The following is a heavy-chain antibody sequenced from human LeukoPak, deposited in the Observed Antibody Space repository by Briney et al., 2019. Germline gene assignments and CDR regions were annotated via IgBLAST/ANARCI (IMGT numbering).Heavy chain of an antibody. CDR1: GYTFTSYY. V-gene: IGHV1-46*01. D-gene: IGHD3-10*01. CDR2: INPSGGST. CDR3: ASLAPSYYYGSGSYYEAYYYGMDV. J-gene: IGHJ6*02. Sequence: ASVKVPCKASGYTFTSYYMHWVRQAPGQGLEWMGIINPSGGSTSYAQKFQGRVTMTRDTSTSTVYMELSSLRSEDTAVYYCASLAPSYYYGSGSYYEAYYYGMDVWGQGTTVTVSS.